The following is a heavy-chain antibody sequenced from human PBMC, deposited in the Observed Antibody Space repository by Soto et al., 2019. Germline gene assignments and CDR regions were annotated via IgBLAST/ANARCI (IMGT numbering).Heavy chain of an antibody. Sequence: SETLSLTCTVSGGSISSGGYYWSWIRQHPGKGLEWIGYITYSGSTYYNPSLKSRVTISVDTSKNQFSLKLSSVTAADTAVYYCATPNSARYCTNGVCYRDAFDIWGQGTTVT. CDR1: GGSISSGGYY. CDR2: ITYSGST. J-gene: IGHJ3*02. V-gene: IGHV4-31*03. CDR3: ATPNSARYCTNGVCYRDAFDI. D-gene: IGHD2-8*01.